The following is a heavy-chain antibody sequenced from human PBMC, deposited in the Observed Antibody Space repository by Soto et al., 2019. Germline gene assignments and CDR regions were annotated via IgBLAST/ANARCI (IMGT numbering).Heavy chain of an antibody. V-gene: IGHV3-7*01. D-gene: IGHD6-6*01. CDR1: GVTFSTYG. Sequence: PGGSLRLSCAASGVTFSTYGMSWVRQAPGKGLEWVASIKQDGTEKHYVDSVKGRFTISRDNAKNSLFLQMSSLRAEDTAVYYCARDSSSYSGGQGTLVTVSS. J-gene: IGHJ5*01. CDR2: IKQDGTEK. CDR3: ARDSSSYS.